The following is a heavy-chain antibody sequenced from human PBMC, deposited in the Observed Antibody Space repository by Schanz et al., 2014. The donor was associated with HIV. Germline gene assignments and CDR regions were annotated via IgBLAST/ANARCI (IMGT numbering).Heavy chain of an antibody. D-gene: IGHD3-10*01. J-gene: IGHJ6*02. CDR1: GFTFRTHG. V-gene: IGHV3-30*03. CDR3: ARGSGPYYYYYGMDV. Sequence: VQLVESGGGLVQPGRSLRLSCAASGFTFRTHGIHWVRQAPAKGREGEAVTSKDGSIKDYADSVKGRFSISRDNSKNTVYLQMNSLRAEDTAVYYCARGSGPYYYYYGMDVWGQGTTVTVSS. CDR2: TSKDGSIK.